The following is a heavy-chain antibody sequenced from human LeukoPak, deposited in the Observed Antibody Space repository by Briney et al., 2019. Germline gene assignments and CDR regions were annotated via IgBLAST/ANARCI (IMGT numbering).Heavy chain of an antibody. CDR2: ISGDGGST. V-gene: IGHV3-43*02. CDR1: GFTFDDYA. CDR3: AKDMGSSGYYVDY. J-gene: IGHJ4*02. Sequence: PGGSLRLSCAASGFTFDDYAMHWVRQAPGKCLEWVSLISGDGGSTYDADSVKGRFTISRDNSKNSLYLQMKSLRTEDTALYYCAKDMGSSGYYVDYWGQGTLVTVSS. D-gene: IGHD3-22*01.